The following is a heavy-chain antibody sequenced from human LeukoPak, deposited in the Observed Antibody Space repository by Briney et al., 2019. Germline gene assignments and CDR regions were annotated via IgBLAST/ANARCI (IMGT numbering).Heavy chain of an antibody. CDR3: ATVDTAMVHVPASFDY. D-gene: IGHD5-18*01. V-gene: IGHV4-59*12. CDR1: GGSISSYY. CDR2: IYYSGST. Sequence: PSETLSLTCTVSGGSISSYYWSWIRQPPGRGLEWIGYIYYSGSTNYNPSLKSRVTISVDKSKNQFSLKLSSVTAADTAVYYCATVDTAMVHVPASFDYWGQGTLVTVSS. J-gene: IGHJ4*02.